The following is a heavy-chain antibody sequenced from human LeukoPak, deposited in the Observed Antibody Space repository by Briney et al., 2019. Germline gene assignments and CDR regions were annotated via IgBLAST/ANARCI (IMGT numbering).Heavy chain of an antibody. CDR3: AQKRWLQPLDAFDI. CDR1: GFTFSSYE. CDR2: ISSSGSTI. J-gene: IGHJ3*02. D-gene: IGHD5-24*01. V-gene: IGHV3-48*03. Sequence: PGGSLRLSCAASGFTFSSYEMNWVRQAPGKGLEWVSYISSSGSTIYYADSVKGRFTISRDNAKNSLYPQMNSLRAEDTAVYYCAQKRWLQPLDAFDIWGQGTMVTVSS.